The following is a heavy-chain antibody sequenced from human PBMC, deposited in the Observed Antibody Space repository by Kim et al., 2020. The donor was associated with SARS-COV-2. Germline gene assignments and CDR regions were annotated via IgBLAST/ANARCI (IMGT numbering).Heavy chain of an antibody. V-gene: IGHV3-21*01. D-gene: IGHD3-10*01. CDR2: ITVSSTHM. CDR1: GFSFNTYT. CDR3: ARGWFGQVGDY. J-gene: IGHJ4*02. Sequence: GGSLRLSCAASGFSFNTYTMDWVRQAPGKGLEWVSSITVSSTHMYYADSVKGRFTISRDTATNSVYLHMYSLRADDTAVYYCARGWFGQVGDYWGQG.